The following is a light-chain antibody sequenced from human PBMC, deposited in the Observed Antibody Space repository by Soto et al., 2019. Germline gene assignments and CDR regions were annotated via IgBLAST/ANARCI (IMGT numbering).Light chain of an antibody. V-gene: IGKV3-15*01. Sequence: ETVLTQSPGTLSFSPGDRATLSCRASQSVSSSYLAWYQQKPGQAPRLLIYGASTRAPGIPARFSGSGSGTEFTLTISSLQSEDFAVYYCQQYNNWPPWTFGQGTKVDIK. CDR1: QSVSSSY. J-gene: IGKJ1*01. CDR3: QQYNNWPPWT. CDR2: GAS.